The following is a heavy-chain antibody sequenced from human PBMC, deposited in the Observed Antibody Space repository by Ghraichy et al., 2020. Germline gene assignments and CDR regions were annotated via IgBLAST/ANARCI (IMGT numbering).Heavy chain of an antibody. Sequence: GGSLRLSCAASGFTFSSYAMSWVRQAPGKGLEWVSAISGSGGSTYYADSVKGRFTISRDNSKNTLYLQMNSLRAEDTAVYYCAKDSYSSGWYGSSRLFDYWGQGTLVTVSS. CDR1: GFTFSSYA. J-gene: IGHJ4*02. CDR3: AKDSYSSGWYGSSRLFDY. V-gene: IGHV3-23*01. D-gene: IGHD6-19*01. CDR2: ISGSGGST.